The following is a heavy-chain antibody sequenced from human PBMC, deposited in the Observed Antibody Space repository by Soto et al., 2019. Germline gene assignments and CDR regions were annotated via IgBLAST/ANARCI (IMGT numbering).Heavy chain of an antibody. D-gene: IGHD3-10*01. J-gene: IGHJ4*02. CDR3: ARDTNFYASGSGVYY. Sequence: EVQLVQSGGGLVKPGGSLRLSCAASGFTFSSYSMNWVRQAPGKGLEWVSSITSSSNYIHYADSVRGRFTISRDNAQSSLYLQMISLRGEDTAVYYCARDTNFYASGSGVYYWGQGTLVTVSS. CDR1: GFTFSSYS. V-gene: IGHV3-21*06. CDR2: ITSSSNYI.